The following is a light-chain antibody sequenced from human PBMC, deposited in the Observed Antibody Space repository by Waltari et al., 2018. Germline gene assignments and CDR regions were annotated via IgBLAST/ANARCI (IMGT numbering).Light chain of an antibody. V-gene: IGLV2-23*02. CDR2: DVN. J-gene: IGLJ3*02. CDR3: CSYAGSAISV. CDR1: SSVVGIYNL. Sequence: QSPLTQTATVSGSPGHSITIPSTGTSSVVGIYNLVPWYQQHPGKAPTLIIYDVNKRPSGVSSRFSGSKSGNTASLTISGLQAADEADYYCCSYAGSAISVFGGGTKLTVL.